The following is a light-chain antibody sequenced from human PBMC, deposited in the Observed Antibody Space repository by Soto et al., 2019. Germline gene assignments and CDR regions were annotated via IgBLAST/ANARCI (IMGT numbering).Light chain of an antibody. Sequence: DIQMTQSPSSLSASVGDRVTITCRASQGVGNSLAWFQQKPGNAPNSLIYAASSLQSGVPSKFSGSGSGTDFTLTISSLQPEDFANYYCQQYNSYPFTFGPGTKVDIK. J-gene: IGKJ3*01. CDR1: QGVGNS. CDR3: QQYNSYPFT. CDR2: AAS. V-gene: IGKV1-16*02.